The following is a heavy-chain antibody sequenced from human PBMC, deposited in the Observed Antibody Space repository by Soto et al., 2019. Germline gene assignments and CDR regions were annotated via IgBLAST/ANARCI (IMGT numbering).Heavy chain of an antibody. V-gene: IGHV3-23*01. CDR1: GFTFSSYA. D-gene: IGHD7-27*01. Sequence: GGSLRLSCAASGFTFSSYAVSWVRQAPGKGLEWVSAISGSGGSTYYADSVKGRFTISRDNSKNTLYLQMNSLRAEDTAVYYCAKDPFLGLKSSRFDPWGQGTLVTVSS. J-gene: IGHJ5*02. CDR2: ISGSGGST. CDR3: AKDPFLGLKSSRFDP.